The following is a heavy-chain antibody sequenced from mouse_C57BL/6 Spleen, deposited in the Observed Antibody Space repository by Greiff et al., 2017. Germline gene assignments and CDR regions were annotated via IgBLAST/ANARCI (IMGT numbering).Heavy chain of an antibody. CDR2: ISDGGSYT. D-gene: IGHD2-3*01. J-gene: IGHJ4*01. Sequence: EVTLVESGGGLVKPGGSLKLSCAASGFTFSSYAMSWVRQTPEKRLEWVATISDGGSYTYYPDNVKGRFTISRDNAKNNLYLQMSHLKSEDTAMYYCARASDGYYYAMDYWGQGTSVTVSS. CDR1: GFTFSSYA. V-gene: IGHV5-4*03. CDR3: ARASDGYYYAMDY.